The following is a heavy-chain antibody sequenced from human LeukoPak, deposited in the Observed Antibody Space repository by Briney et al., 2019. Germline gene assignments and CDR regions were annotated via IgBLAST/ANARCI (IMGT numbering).Heavy chain of an antibody. D-gene: IGHD3-3*01. CDR2: IYYSGTT. Sequence: SETLCLTCTVSGGSISNTNYYWDWIRQPPGRGLEWIASIYYSGTTFYNPSLRSRVTISIDTSKNRFSLKLNSVTAADTAVYYCARRRYDFSPDYWGRGTLVTVSS. CDR3: ARRRYDFSPDY. J-gene: IGHJ4*02. V-gene: IGHV4-39*01. CDR1: GGSISNTNYY.